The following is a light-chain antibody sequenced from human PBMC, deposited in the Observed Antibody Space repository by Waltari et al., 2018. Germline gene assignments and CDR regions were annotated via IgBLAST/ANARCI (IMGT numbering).Light chain of an antibody. V-gene: IGLV2-23*02. CDR1: SRYVGFYGV. J-gene: IGLJ2*01. Sequence: QSALTQPATVSGSPGQSITISCTSRYVGFYGVVSWHQQRPGQAPKLIMSDVSKRPSGLSSRFSGSKSANTASLTISGLQPEDEADYFCCAYTGSLLLFGGGTRLTVL. CDR2: DVS. CDR3: CAYTGSLLL.